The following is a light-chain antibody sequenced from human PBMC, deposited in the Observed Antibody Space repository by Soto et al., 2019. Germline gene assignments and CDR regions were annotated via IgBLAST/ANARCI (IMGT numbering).Light chain of an antibody. Sequence: QSALTQPASVSGSPGQSITISCTGTTSDIGGYNYVSWYQQHPGKAPKLMIFEVNNRPSGVSNRFSGSKSDNTASLTISGLQAEDEADYYCSSYTSSSTVVFGGGTKLTVL. CDR3: SSYTSSSTVV. CDR1: TSDIGGYNY. J-gene: IGLJ2*01. V-gene: IGLV2-14*01. CDR2: EVN.